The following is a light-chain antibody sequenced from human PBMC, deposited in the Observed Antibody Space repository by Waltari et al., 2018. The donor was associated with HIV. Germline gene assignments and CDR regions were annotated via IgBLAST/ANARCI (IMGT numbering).Light chain of an antibody. V-gene: IGKV1-39*01. Sequence: QMTQSPSSPSASVGDIVTVACRASQSISFSLNWYQQKPGKVPKLLISAASTLQSGVPSRFSGSGSGTDFTLTIDSLQPDDFATYYCQQSFSSPLSFGPGTKVDIK. J-gene: IGKJ3*01. CDR1: QSISFS. CDR2: AAS. CDR3: QQSFSSPLS.